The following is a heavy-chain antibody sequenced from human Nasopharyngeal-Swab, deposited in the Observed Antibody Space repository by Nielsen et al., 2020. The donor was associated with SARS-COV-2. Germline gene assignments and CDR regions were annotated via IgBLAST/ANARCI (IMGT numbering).Heavy chain of an antibody. CDR2: ISLDGSNK. Sequence: LSLTRAASGFTFSSYGMHWVRQAPGKGLEGVAVISLDGSNKYYADSVKGRFTISRDNSKNTLYLQMNSLRAEDTAVYYCAKDRKYYDILTGYLGPDYYYYYGMDVWGQGTTVTVSS. D-gene: IGHD3-9*01. CDR3: AKDRKYYDILTGYLGPDYYYYYGMDV. J-gene: IGHJ6*02. CDR1: GFTFSSYG. V-gene: IGHV3-30*18.